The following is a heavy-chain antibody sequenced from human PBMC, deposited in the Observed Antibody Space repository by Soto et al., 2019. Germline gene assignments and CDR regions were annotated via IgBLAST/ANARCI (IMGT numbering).Heavy chain of an antibody. Sequence: QVQLQESGPGLVTPSETLSLTCTVSGGTVSSGGYYWSWIRQPPGKALEWIGYISSRGSANYNRSPQSRTTISVDTAKTQFYLELTSVTAADTAVYYCAMAGNYRYFDAWGQGALVTVS. CDR1: GGTVSSGGYY. J-gene: IGHJ4*02. D-gene: IGHD1-7*01. V-gene: IGHV4-61*08. CDR3: AMAGNYRYFDA. CDR2: ISSRGSA.